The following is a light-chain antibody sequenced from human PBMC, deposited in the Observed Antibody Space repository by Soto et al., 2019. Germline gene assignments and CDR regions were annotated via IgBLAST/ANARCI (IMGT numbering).Light chain of an antibody. CDR1: QSIGSF. CDR3: QQSYTALQT. J-gene: IGKJ1*01. V-gene: IGKV1-39*01. CDR2: VAS. Sequence: DIQMTHSPSSLSASVGDRVTITCRASQSIGSFLNWYQHKPGKAPNLLIYVASSLQGGVPSRFSGSGSGTDFTLTISSLHPEDFATYYCQQSYTALQTFGQGTKVDIX.